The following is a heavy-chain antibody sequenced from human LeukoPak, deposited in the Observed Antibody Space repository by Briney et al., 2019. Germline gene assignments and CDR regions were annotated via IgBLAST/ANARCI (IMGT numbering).Heavy chain of an antibody. J-gene: IGHJ5*02. V-gene: IGHV1-18*04. CDR2: ISAYNGNT. CDR1: GYTFTSYG. Sequence: ASVKVSCKASGYTFTSYGISWVRQAPGQGLEWMGWISAYNGNTNYAQKLQGRVTMTADTSTSTAYMELRSLRSDDTAVYYCARDQHGVTTRWFDPWGQGTLVTVSS. CDR3: ARDQHGVTTRWFDP. D-gene: IGHD4-17*01.